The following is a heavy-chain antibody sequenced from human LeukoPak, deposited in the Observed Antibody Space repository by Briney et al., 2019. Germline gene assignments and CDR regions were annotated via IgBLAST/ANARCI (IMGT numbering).Heavy chain of an antibody. J-gene: IGHJ3*02. Sequence: PGGSLRLSCAASGFIFGSYSMAWVRQAPGKGLEWVASISGGSSSIYYADSVKGRFTISRDNSKNTLYLQMNSLRVEDTALYYCAKEALLYVPDDAFDMWGQGTMVTVSS. CDR3: AKEALLYVPDDAFDM. D-gene: IGHD2/OR15-2a*01. V-gene: IGHV3-23*01. CDR1: GFIFGSYS. CDR2: ISGGSSSI.